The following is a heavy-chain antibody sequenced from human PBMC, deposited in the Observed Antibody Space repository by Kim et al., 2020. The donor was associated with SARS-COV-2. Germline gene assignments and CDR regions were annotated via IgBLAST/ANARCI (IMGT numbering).Heavy chain of an antibody. CDR3: AKVYSYGSNSLDY. Sequence: YADSVKGRFTISRDNSKNTLYLQMNSLRAEDTAVYYCAKVYSYGSNSLDYWGQGTLVTVSS. V-gene: IGHV3-23*01. D-gene: IGHD5-18*01. J-gene: IGHJ4*02.